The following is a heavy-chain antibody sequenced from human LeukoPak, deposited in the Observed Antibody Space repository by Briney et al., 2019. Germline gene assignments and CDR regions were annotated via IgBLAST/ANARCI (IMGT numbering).Heavy chain of an antibody. V-gene: IGHV4-4*07. CDR3: ARDYYGSGSYHRYGMDV. J-gene: IGHJ6*02. CDR1: GGSISSYY. Sequence: SGTLSLTCTVSGGSISSYYWSWIRQPAGKGLEWIGRIYTSGSTNYNPSLKSRVTMSVDTSKNQFSLKLSSVTAADTAVYYCARDYYGSGSYHRYGMDVWGQGTTVTVSS. D-gene: IGHD3-10*01. CDR2: IYTSGST.